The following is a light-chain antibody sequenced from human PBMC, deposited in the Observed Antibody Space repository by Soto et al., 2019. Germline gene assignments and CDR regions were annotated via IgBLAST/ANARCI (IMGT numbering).Light chain of an antibody. J-gene: IGKJ5*01. CDR1: QTISSW. CDR2: KAS. Sequence: DIQMAQSPSTLSGSVGDRVTITCRASQTISSWLAWYQQKPGKARELLIYKASTLKSGDPSRFSGSGSGTEFTLTISSLQPEDFATYYCQQSYTTITFGQGTRLEIK. CDR3: QQSYTTIT. V-gene: IGKV1-5*03.